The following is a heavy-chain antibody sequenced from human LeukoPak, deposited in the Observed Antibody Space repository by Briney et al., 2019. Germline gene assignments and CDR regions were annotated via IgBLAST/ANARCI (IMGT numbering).Heavy chain of an antibody. D-gene: IGHD2-2*01. CDR1: GYTFTSYY. J-gene: IGHJ4*02. CDR3: ARDISHCSSTSHCGRRPNHFDY. Sequence: ASVNVSCKASGYTFTSYYMHWVRQAPGQGLEWMGIINPSGGSTSYAQKFQGRVTMTRDTSTSTVYMELSSLRSEDTAVYYCARDISHCSSTSHCGRRPNHFDYWGQGTLVTVSS. CDR2: INPSGGST. V-gene: IGHV1-46*01.